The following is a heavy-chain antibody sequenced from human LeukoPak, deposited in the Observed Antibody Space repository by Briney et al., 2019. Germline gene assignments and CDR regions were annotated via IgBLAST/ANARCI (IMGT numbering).Heavy chain of an antibody. D-gene: IGHD3-22*01. CDR3: AKRGVVIRVILVGFHKEAYYFDS. V-gene: IGHV3-23*01. CDR2: ISDSGGRT. CDR1: GFTFSSYS. J-gene: IGHJ4*02. Sequence: GGSLRLPCAASGFTFSSYSMSWVRQAPGKGLEWVAGISDSGGRTNYADSVKGRFTISRDNPKNTLYLQMNSLRAEDTAVYFCAKRGVVIRVILVGFHKEAYYFDSWGQGALVTVSS.